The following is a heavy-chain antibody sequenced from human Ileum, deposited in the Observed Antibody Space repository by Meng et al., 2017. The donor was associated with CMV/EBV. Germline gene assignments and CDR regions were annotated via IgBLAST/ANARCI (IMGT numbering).Heavy chain of an antibody. Sequence: QVHLVESGGNFVKPGGSLRVSWSASGFTFSDFYMSWIRQAPGKGPEWIAYIGPSSTATVYGDSVKGRFIVSRDNSKNSLYLQMNSLRVEDTAVYYCARGWGGVYSELDYWGQGTLVTVSS. V-gene: IGHV3-11*06. CDR3: ARGWGGVYSELDY. CDR2: IGPSSTAT. J-gene: IGHJ4*02. CDR1: GFTFSDFY. D-gene: IGHD3-16*01.